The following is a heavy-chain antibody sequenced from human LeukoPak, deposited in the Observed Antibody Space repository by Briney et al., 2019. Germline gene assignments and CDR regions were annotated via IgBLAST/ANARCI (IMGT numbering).Heavy chain of an antibody. Sequence: GGSLGLSCAASGFTFSSYWMSWVRQAPGKGLEWVANIKQDGSEKYYVDSVKGRFTISRDNAKNSLYLQMNSLRAEDTAVYYCARVGDGYNWGSFDYWGQGTLVTVSS. J-gene: IGHJ4*02. CDR3: ARVGDGYNWGSFDY. V-gene: IGHV3-7*01. D-gene: IGHD5-24*01. CDR1: GFTFSSYW. CDR2: IKQDGSEK.